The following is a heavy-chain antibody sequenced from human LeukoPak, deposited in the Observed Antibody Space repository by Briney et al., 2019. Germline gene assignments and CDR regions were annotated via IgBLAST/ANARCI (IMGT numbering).Heavy chain of an antibody. Sequence: GGSLRLSCAASGFTFRDFRMHWVRQAPGKGLVWVSRLNSNGSCTCYADSVKGRFTISRDNAKNTVYLQMNSLRAEDTAVYYCVRETCTGACYPYYLDYWGQGTLVTVSS. V-gene: IGHV3-74*01. CDR3: VRETCTGACYPYYLDY. CDR1: GFTFRDFR. CDR2: LNSNGSCT. D-gene: IGHD2-8*02. J-gene: IGHJ4*02.